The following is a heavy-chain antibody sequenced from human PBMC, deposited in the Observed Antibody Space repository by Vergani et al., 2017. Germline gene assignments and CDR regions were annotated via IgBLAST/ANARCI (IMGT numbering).Heavy chain of an antibody. CDR2: INPSGGST. CDR1: GYTFTSYY. V-gene: IGHV1-46*01. Sequence: QVQLVQSGAEVKKPGASVKVSCKASGYTFTSYYMHWVRQAPGQGLEWMGIINPSGGSTSYAQKFQGRVTMTRDTSTSTVYMELSSLRSEDTAVYYCARDYYYDSSGYPNWFDPWGQGTLVTVSS. J-gene: IGHJ5*02. CDR3: ARDYYYDSSGYPNWFDP. D-gene: IGHD3-22*01.